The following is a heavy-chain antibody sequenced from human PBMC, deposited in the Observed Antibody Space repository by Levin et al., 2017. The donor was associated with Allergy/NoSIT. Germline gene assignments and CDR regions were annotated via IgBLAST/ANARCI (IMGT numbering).Heavy chain of an antibody. CDR1: GYTFKNYG. CDR3: ARGGYSYGYIGYFDY. Sequence: ASVKVSCKGSGYTFKNYGIGWVRQAPGQGLQWMGWISAYNGNTNYAQKFQGRVTMTTDTSTNTAYMELRSLRSDDTAVYYCARGGYSYGYIGYFDYWGQGTLVTVSS. CDR2: ISAYNGNT. V-gene: IGHV1-18*01. J-gene: IGHJ4*02. D-gene: IGHD5-18*01.